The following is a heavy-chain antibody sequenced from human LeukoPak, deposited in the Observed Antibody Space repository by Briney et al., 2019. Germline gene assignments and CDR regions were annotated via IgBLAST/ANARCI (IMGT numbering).Heavy chain of an antibody. J-gene: IGHJ5*02. Sequence: TGGSLRLSCAASGFTFSNYWMHWVRQAPGKGLVWVSRINSDGSSTTYADSAKGRFTISRDNAENTLYLQMNNLRAEDTAVYSCARDREIAAGNFFDPWGQGTLVTVSS. CDR2: INSDGSST. CDR3: ARDREIAAGNFFDP. V-gene: IGHV3-74*01. CDR1: GFTFSNYW. D-gene: IGHD6-13*01.